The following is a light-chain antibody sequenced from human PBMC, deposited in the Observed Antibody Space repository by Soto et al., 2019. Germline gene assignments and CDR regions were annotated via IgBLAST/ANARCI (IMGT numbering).Light chain of an antibody. CDR1: QRVSARY. V-gene: IGKV3-15*01. CDR3: QHYRKWPYA. J-gene: IGKJ2*01. CDR2: GAS. Sequence: IVVGQASGSLWLSPGDRDNLSCRASQRVSARYLTWYQQKPGQAPRLLIYGASTRATGIPARFSGSGSGTEFTLSIGILQSEDFAVYYCQHYRKWPYACGEGTKVDIK.